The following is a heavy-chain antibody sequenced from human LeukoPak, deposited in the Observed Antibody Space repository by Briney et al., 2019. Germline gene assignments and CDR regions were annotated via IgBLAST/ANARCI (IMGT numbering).Heavy chain of an antibody. J-gene: IGHJ6*02. CDR2: ISYDGSNK. Sequence: GGSLRLSCAASGFAFSSYGMHWVRQAPGKGLEWVAVISYDGSNKYYADSVKGRFTISRDNSKNTLYLQMNSLRAEDTAVYYCAREWDCSGGSCYYNYYGMDVWGQGTTVTVSS. CDR1: GFAFSSYG. V-gene: IGHV3-30*03. CDR3: AREWDCSGGSCYYNYYGMDV. D-gene: IGHD2-15*01.